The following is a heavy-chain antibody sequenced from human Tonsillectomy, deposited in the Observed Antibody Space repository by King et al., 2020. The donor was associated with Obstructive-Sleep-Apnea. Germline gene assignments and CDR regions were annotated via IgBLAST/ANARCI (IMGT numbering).Heavy chain of an antibody. V-gene: IGHV3-30*02. Sequence: QLVHSGGGVVQPGRSLRLSCASSVFTFRNYGMHWGRQAPGKGLDWVAFIRSYLSNKDYADSVKGRLTIYRDNSKNTLYLQVNSLRTEDTALYYCAKDWGYSVDHWGQGTLVTVSS. CDR1: VFTFRNYG. CDR2: IRSYLSNK. J-gene: IGHJ4*02. CDR3: AKDWGYSVDH. D-gene: IGHD5-18*01.